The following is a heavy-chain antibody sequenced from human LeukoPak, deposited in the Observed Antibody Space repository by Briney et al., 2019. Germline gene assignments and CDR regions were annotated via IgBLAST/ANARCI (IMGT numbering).Heavy chain of an antibody. D-gene: IGHD4-17*01. Sequence: ASVKVSCKPSGYTFTGYYIQWVRQAPRQGLEWMGWINPNSGGTNYAQKFQGRVTMTRDTSISTAYMELSSLTSDDTAVYYCARGLIHYGDQYYFDYWGQGTLVTVSS. CDR1: GYTFTGYY. J-gene: IGHJ4*02. CDR3: ARGLIHYGDQYYFDY. V-gene: IGHV1-2*02. CDR2: INPNSGGT.